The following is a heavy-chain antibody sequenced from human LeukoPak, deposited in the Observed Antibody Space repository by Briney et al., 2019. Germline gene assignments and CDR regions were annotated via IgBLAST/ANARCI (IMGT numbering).Heavy chain of an antibody. J-gene: IGHJ4*02. CDR2: IWYDGSHE. CDR3: ARTYRSGWYYFDH. V-gene: IGHV3-33*08. CDR1: GFTFSSYA. Sequence: PGGSLRLSCAASGFTFSSYAMSWVRQAPGKGLEWVAVIWYDGSHEYYADSVKGRFTISRDNSKNTVYLQMNSLRAEDTAVYYCARTYRSGWYYFDHRGQGTLVTVSS. D-gene: IGHD6-19*01.